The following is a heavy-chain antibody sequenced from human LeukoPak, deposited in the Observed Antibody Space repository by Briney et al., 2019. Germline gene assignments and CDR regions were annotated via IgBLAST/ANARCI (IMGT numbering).Heavy chain of an antibody. J-gene: IGHJ6*02. CDR1: GGSISSYY. Sequence: SETLSLTCTVSGGSISSYYWSWIRQPPGKGLEWIGYFYYSGSTNYNPSLKSRVTISVDTSKNQFSLKLSSVTAADTAVYYCARLGYSGYDNVWGQGTTVTVSS. CDR2: FYYSGST. D-gene: IGHD5-12*01. V-gene: IGHV4-59*08. CDR3: ARLGYSGYDNV.